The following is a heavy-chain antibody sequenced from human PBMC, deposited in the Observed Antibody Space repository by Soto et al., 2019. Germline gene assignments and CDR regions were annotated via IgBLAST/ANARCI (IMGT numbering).Heavy chain of an antibody. V-gene: IGHV1-8*01. CDR3: AREQSYGYADY. CDR2: MNPNSGNP. Sequence: QVPLVQSGAEVKKPGASVKVSCKASGYAFTSYDINWVRQATGQGLEWMGWMNPNSGNPGYAQKFKGRVTMTRNHSISTAYMELSSLRSEDTAVYYCAREQSYGYADYWGQGTLVTVSS. J-gene: IGHJ4*02. CDR1: GYAFTSYD. D-gene: IGHD5-18*01.